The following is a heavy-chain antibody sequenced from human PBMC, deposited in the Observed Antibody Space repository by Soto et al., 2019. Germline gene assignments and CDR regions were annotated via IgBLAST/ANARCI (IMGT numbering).Heavy chain of an antibody. CDR1: GGSFSGYY. V-gene: IGHV4-34*01. J-gene: IGHJ4*02. CDR3: ARGLPYCSSTSCSTSFDY. CDR2: INHSGST. D-gene: IGHD2-2*02. Sequence: SETLSLTCAFYGGSFSGYYWSLIRQPPGKGLEWIGEINHSGSTNYDPSLKSRVTISVDTSKNQFSLKLSSVTAADTAVYYCARGLPYCSSTSCSTSFDYWGQGTLVTVSS.